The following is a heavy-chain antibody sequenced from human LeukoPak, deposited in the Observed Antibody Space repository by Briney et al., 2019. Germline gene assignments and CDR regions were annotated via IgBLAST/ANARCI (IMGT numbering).Heavy chain of an antibody. CDR2: IKSNADCETT. Sequence: AGGSLRLSCSASGITFSNAWVDGVRQAPGKGLEWVGHIKSNADCETTDYEARVKGSFTISRNDSKHPLNRQMTSVKTEDKAVYYWTTVGVWVQGTLVPVSS. CDR1: GITFSNAW. CDR3: TTVGV. J-gene: IGHJ1*01. V-gene: IGHV3-15*01.